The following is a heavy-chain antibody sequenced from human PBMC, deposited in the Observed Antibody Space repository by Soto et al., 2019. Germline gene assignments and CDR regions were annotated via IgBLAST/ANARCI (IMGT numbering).Heavy chain of an antibody. Sequence: GGSLRLSCAASGFTFDDYAMHWVRQAPGKGLEWVSGISWNSGSIGYADSVKGRFTISRDNAKNSLYLQMNSLRAEDTALYYCAKDRGYSYGYGFDYWGQGTLVTVPS. D-gene: IGHD5-18*01. V-gene: IGHV3-9*01. CDR1: GFTFDDYA. CDR2: ISWNSGSI. J-gene: IGHJ4*02. CDR3: AKDRGYSYGYGFDY.